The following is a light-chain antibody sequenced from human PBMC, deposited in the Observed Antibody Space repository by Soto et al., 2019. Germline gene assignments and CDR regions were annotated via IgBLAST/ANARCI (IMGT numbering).Light chain of an antibody. CDR3: HQRQSWPRT. CDR2: QTS. V-gene: IGKV3-11*01. Sequence: EIMLTQSPATLSSFPGDRVTLSCRASQYINSRLAWYQQRPGQAPRLLIYQTSIRAAGVPARFSASGSGTDITLTISDVQPEDFATYYCHQRQSWPRTFGQGTKVDIK. J-gene: IGKJ1*01. CDR1: QYINSR.